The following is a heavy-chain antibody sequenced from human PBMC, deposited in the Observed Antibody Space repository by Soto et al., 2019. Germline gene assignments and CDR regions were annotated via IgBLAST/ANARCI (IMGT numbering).Heavy chain of an antibody. CDR3: AKSLSAIPGDS. D-gene: IGHD2-2*01. V-gene: IGHV3-7*05. Sequence: EVQLVESGGGLVQSGGSLRLSCAASGFTFSSYWMSWVRQGPGKGSEWVANIKQDGSEIYYVDSVKGRITISRDNAKSSLYLQMTSLRAEDTAVYHCAKSLSAIPGDSWGQGTLVTVSS. CDR1: GFTFSSYW. J-gene: IGHJ4*02. CDR2: IKQDGSEI.